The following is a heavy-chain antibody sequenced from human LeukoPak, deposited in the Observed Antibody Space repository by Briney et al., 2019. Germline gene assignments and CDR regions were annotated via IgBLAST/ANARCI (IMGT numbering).Heavy chain of an antibody. CDR2: ISSSSSFI. CDR1: GFTFSRYS. D-gene: IGHD2-2*01. V-gene: IGHV3-21*01. CDR3: ARDPPLGSCSTISCPHLDY. Sequence: GGSLRLSCAASGFTFSRYSMNWVRQAPGKGLEWVSSISSSSSFIDYADSVKGRFTISRDNANNSLYLQMNSLRAEDTAVYYCARDPPLGSCSTISCPHLDYWGQGTLVTVSS. J-gene: IGHJ4*02.